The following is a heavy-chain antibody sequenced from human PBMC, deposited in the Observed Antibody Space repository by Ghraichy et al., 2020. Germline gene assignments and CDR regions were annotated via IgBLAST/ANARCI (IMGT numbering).Heavy chain of an antibody. CDR2: ISSSSSTI. J-gene: IGHJ6*02. D-gene: IGHD3-22*01. CDR3: AREDCSGYERPYYYGMDV. Sequence: GGSLRLSCAASGFTFSSYSMNWVRQAPGKGLEWVSYISSSSSTIYYADSVKGRFTISRDNAKNSLYLQMNSLRDEDTAVYYCAREDCSGYERPYYYGMDVWGQGTTVTVSS. V-gene: IGHV3-48*02. CDR1: GFTFSSYS.